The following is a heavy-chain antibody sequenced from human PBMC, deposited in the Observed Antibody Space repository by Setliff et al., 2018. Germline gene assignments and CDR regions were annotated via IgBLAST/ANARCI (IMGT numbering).Heavy chain of an antibody. CDR2: FWANGNNK. CDR1: GFTFSYYG. CDR3: ARDDDTTSRYSRFEH. Sequence: GGSLRLSCAASGFTFSYYGIHWVRQAPGKGLEWVAVFWANGNNKYYADSVKGRFTISKDNSQNTVYLQMDSLRAEDTAVYYCARDDDTTSRYSRFEHWGQGTPVTVSS. V-gene: IGHV3-33*01. D-gene: IGHD5-12*01. J-gene: IGHJ5*02.